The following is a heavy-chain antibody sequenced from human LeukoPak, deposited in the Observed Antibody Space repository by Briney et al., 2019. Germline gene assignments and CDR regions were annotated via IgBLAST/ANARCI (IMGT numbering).Heavy chain of an antibody. CDR2: IYTSGST. V-gene: IGHV4-4*07. J-gene: IGHJ6*03. D-gene: IGHD2-15*01. CDR3: ARDGYCSGGSCYSVYHYYYYMDV. Sequence: PSETLSLTCTVSGGSISSYYWSWIRQPAGKGLEWIGRIYTSGSTNYNPSLKSRVTMSVDTSKNQFSLKLSSVTAADTAVYYCARDGYCSGGSCYSVYHYYYYMDVWGKGTTVTVSS. CDR1: GGSISSYY.